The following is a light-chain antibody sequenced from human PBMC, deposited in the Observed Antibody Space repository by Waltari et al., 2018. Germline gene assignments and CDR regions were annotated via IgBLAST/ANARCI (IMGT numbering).Light chain of an antibody. J-gene: IGKJ3*01. CDR2: GAS. CDR3: QQYGTSPFT. V-gene: IGKV3-20*01. CDR1: QSVRNSY. Sequence: EIVSTQSPGTLSLSPGERATLSCRASQSVRNSYLAWYQQKPGQAPRLLIYGASSRATDIPDRFSGSGSGTDFTLTISRLEPEDFALYYCQQYGTSPFTFGPGTKVDIK.